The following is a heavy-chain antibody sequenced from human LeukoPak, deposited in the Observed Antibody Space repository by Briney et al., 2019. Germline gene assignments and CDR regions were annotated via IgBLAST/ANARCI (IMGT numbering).Heavy chain of an antibody. D-gene: IGHD2-2*01. J-gene: IGHJ4*02. CDR3: ARGYCSSTSCYGGYDY. V-gene: IGHV3-30-3*01. CDR1: GFTFSSYA. Sequence: PGRSLRLSCAASGFTFSSYAMHWVRQAPGKGLEWVAVISYDGSNKYYADSVKGRFTISRDNSKNTLYLQMNSLRAEDTAVYYCARGYCSSTSCYGGYDYWGQGTLVTVSS. CDR2: ISYDGSNK.